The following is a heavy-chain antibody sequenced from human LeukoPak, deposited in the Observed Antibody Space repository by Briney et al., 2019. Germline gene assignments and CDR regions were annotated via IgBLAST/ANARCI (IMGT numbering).Heavy chain of an antibody. CDR2: IRYDGSNK. CDR1: GFTFSSYG. D-gene: IGHD2-15*01. V-gene: IGHV3-30*02. CDR3: AKDFKGYCSGGSCDEIDY. Sequence: PGGSLRLSCAASGFTFSSYGMHWVRQAPGKGLVWVAFIRYDGSNKYYAVSVKGRFTITRDNSKNTLNLQMNSLRAEDTAVYYCAKDFKGYCSGGSCDEIDYWGQGTLVTVSS. J-gene: IGHJ4*02.